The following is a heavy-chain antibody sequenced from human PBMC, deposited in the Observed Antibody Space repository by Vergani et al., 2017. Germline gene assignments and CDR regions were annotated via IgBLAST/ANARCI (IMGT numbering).Heavy chain of an antibody. CDR3: TTTKRGVGVWY. Sequence: EVQLVESGGGLVKPGGSLRLSCAASGFTFSNAWMSWVRQAPGKGLEWVGRVKTKTDGGTTDYAAPVKGRFTNSRHDSKNTLYLQMNSLKTEDTAVYYCTTTKRGVGVWYWGQGTLATVSS. V-gene: IGHV3-15*01. D-gene: IGHD1-26*01. J-gene: IGHJ4*02. CDR1: GFTFSNAW. CDR2: VKTKTDGGTT.